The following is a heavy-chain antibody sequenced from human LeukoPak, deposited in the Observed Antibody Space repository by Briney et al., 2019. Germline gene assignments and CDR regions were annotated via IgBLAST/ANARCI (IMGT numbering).Heavy chain of an antibody. J-gene: IGHJ6*03. Sequence: ASVKVSCKTSGYTFRTYGITWVRQAPGQGLEWMGIINPSGGSTSYAQKFQGRVTMTRDMSTSTVYMELSSLRSEDTAVYYCARASVDYYYMDVWGKGTTVTVSS. CDR1: GYTFRTYG. D-gene: IGHD5-12*01. V-gene: IGHV1-46*01. CDR2: INPSGGST. CDR3: ARASVDYYYMDV.